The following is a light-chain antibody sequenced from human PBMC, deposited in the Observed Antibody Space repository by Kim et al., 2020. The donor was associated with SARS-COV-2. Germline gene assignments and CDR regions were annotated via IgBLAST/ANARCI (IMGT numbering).Light chain of an antibody. CDR2: GAS. J-gene: IGKJ4*01. V-gene: IGKV3-20*01. CDR3: QQYGPSLT. Sequence: LSPGERATLSCRASQSVISRYLAWYQQKPGQAPRLLIYGASSRATGIPDRFTGSGSGTDFTLTISRLEPEDFAVYYCQQYGPSLTFGGGTKVDIK. CDR1: QSVISRY.